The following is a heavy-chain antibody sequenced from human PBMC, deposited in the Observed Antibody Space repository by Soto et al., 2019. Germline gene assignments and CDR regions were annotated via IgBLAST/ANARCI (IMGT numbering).Heavy chain of an antibody. CDR1: GFTFSSYG. CDR3: AKRRQLGDYYYYGMDV. J-gene: IGHJ6*02. V-gene: IGHV3-30*18. Sequence: QVHLVESGGGVVQPGKSLRLSCAASGFTFSSYGMHWVRQAPGMRLEWVAIISYDGSNQYYADSVKGRFTISRHNSKNTLDLQMNSLRAEDTAVYYCAKRRQLGDYYYYGMDVWGQGTTVTVSS. CDR2: ISYDGSNQ. D-gene: IGHD3-10*01.